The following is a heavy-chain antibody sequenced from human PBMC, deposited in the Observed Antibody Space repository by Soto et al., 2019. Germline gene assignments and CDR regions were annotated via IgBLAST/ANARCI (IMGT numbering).Heavy chain of an antibody. J-gene: IGHJ3*01. V-gene: IGHV1-18*01. Sequence: QVQLVQSGAEVKKPGASVKVSCKASGYTFTSSGMSWVGQAPGQGVEWVGGISAHTGGSEYAKGFQGRVTMTTNRSTSTAYMELRSLRSDATAVYYCASAFVYQSSDSRGYSFDAFAFWGPGTLITVYS. D-gene: IGHD3-22*01. CDR3: ASAFVYQSSDSRGYSFDAFAF. CDR1: GYTFTSSG. CDR2: ISAHTGGS.